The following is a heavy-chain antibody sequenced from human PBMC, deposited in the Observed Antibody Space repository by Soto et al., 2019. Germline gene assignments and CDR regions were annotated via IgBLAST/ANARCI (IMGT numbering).Heavy chain of an antibody. Sequence: QVQLQESGPGLVKPSQTLSLTCSVSGDSINSGAYYLNWIRQRPGKGLEWIGYIFSSGSTDYNPSFKRRVRISVDTSRKNFSLKMTSVTAADTVIYYCARDQMANIDYNYHGMHVWGQGTTVTVSS. D-gene: IGHD2-8*01. J-gene: IGHJ6*02. V-gene: IGHV4-31*03. CDR3: ARDQMANIDYNYHGMHV. CDR1: GDSINSGAYY. CDR2: IFSSGST.